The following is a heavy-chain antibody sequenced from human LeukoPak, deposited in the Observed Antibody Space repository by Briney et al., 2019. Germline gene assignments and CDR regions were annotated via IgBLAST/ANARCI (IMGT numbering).Heavy chain of an antibody. CDR1: GGSFSGYY. V-gene: IGHV4-34*01. CDR2: INHSGST. J-gene: IGHJ6*02. D-gene: IGHD2-15*01. CDR3: ARGPDIVVVVAAIYGMDV. Sequence: SETLSLTCAVYGGSFSGYYWSWIRQPPGKGLEWIGEINHSGSTNYNPSLKSRVTISVDTSKNQFSLKLSSETAADTAVYYCARGPDIVVVVAAIYGMDVWGQGTTVTVPS.